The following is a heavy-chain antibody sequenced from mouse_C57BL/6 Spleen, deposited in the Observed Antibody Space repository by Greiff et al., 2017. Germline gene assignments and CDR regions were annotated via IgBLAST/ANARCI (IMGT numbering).Heavy chain of an antibody. CDR3: ARATGTGYFDV. CDR1: GYSITSGYY. Sequence: EVKLLESGPGLVKPSPSLSLTCSVTGYSITSGYYWNWIRQFPGNKLEWMGYISYDGSNNYNPTLKNRISITLDTSKNQFFLKLNSVTTEDTATYYCARATGTGYFDVWGTGTTVTVSS. V-gene: IGHV3-6*01. J-gene: IGHJ1*03. D-gene: IGHD4-1*01. CDR2: ISYDGSN.